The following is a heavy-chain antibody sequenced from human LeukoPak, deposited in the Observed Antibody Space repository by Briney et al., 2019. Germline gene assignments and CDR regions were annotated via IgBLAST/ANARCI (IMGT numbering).Heavy chain of an antibody. CDR1: GYSFTEYY. D-gene: IGHD2-21*01. J-gene: IGHJ4*02. Sequence: ASVKVSCKASGYSFTEYYMHWVRQAPGQGLEWMGWINPKSGGTNYAQKFQGRVTMTRDTSISTAYMELSGLTSDDTAVYYCVSIVGVASTLIDYWGQGTQVTVSS. CDR3: VSIVGVASTLIDY. V-gene: IGHV1-2*02. CDR2: INPKSGGT.